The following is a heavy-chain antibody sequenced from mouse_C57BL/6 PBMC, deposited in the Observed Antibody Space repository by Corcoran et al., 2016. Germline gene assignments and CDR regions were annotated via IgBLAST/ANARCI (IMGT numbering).Heavy chain of an antibody. V-gene: IGHV1-15*01. CDR2: IDPETGGT. CDR3: TREETVAYYFDY. CDR1: GYTFTDYE. Sequence: QVQLQQSGAELVRPGASVTLSCKASGYTFTDYEMHWVKQTPVHGLEWIGAIDPETGGTAYNQKFKGKAILTADKSSSTAYMELRSLTSEDSAVYYCTREETVAYYFDYWGQGTTLTVSS. J-gene: IGHJ2*01. D-gene: IGHD1-1*01.